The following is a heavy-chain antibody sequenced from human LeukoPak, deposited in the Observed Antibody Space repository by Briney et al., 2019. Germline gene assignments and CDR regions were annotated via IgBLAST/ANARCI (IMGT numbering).Heavy chain of an antibody. V-gene: IGHV1-69*13. CDR3: ATDYGGFAFDY. J-gene: IGHJ4*02. D-gene: IGHD4-23*01. Sequence: GASVKVSCKASGYTFTSYGISWVRQAPGQGLEWMGGIIPIFGTANYAQKFQGRVTITADESTSTAYMELSSLRSEDTAVYYCATDYGGFAFDYWGQGTLVTVSS. CDR1: GYTFTSYG. CDR2: IIPIFGTA.